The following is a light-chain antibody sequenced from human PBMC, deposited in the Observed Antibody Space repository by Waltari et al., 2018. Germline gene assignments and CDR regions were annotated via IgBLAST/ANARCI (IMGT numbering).Light chain of an antibody. Sequence: DIQLTQSPSTLSASVGDSLTITFRASQSVFDWLAWYQQKPGKAPKLLIYQASTLQNGVPSRFRASGSGTVFTLTINTLQPDDFATYYCQEYNSNSWTFGQGTKVEIK. J-gene: IGKJ1*01. CDR1: QSVFDW. CDR3: QEYNSNSWT. V-gene: IGKV1-5*03. CDR2: QAS.